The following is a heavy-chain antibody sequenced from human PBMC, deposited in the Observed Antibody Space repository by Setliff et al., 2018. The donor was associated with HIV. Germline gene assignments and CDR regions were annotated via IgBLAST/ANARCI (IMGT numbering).Heavy chain of an antibody. Sequence: ASVKVSCKASGYTFTSYDINWVRQATGQGLEWMGWMNPNSGNTGYAQKFQGRVTITRNTSISTAYMELSSLRSEDTAVYYCARDYYDSCGYIFFPGLPDYWGQGTLVTVSS. CDR1: GYTFTSYD. CDR2: MNPNSGNT. D-gene: IGHD3-22*01. J-gene: IGHJ4*02. V-gene: IGHV1-8*03. CDR3: ARDYYDSCGYIFFPGLPDY.